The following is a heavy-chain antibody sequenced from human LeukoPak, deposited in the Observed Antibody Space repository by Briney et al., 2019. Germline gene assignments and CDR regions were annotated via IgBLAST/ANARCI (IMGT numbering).Heavy chain of an antibody. D-gene: IGHD2/OR15-2a*01. J-gene: IGHJ5*02. CDR1: GGTISSFY. V-gene: IGHV4-4*09. Sequence: SETLSLTRTVSGGTISSFYCSWIRQPPGKQLEWIGYIHTSGNTNHNPSLKSRVTMSVDTSKNQFSLHLSSVTAADTAVYYCARLHDPQILFNWFDTWGQGTLVTVSS. CDR3: ARLHDPQILFNWFDT. CDR2: IHTSGNT.